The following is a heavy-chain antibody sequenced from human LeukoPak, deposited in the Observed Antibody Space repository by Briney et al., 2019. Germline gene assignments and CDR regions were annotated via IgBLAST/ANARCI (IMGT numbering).Heavy chain of an antibody. Sequence: GGSLRPSCAASGFTFDDYAMHWVRQAPGKGLEWVSGISWNSGSIGYADSVKGRFTISRDNAKNSLYLQMNSLRAEDTAVYYCARAAYSSSWYGEGPLDYWGQGTLVTVSS. V-gene: IGHV3-9*01. CDR1: GFTFDDYA. D-gene: IGHD6-13*01. CDR3: ARAAYSSSWYGEGPLDY. CDR2: ISWNSGSI. J-gene: IGHJ4*02.